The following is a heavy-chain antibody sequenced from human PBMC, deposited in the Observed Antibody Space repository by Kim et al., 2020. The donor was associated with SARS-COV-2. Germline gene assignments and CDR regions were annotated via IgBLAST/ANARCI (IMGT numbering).Heavy chain of an antibody. J-gene: IGHJ4*02. V-gene: IGHV3-23*01. Sequence: VKGRFTNSRDNSKNTLYLQMNSLGAEDTAVYYCARDTAYCSSTSCYFFDYWGQGTLVTVSS. D-gene: IGHD2-2*01. CDR3: ARDTAYCSSTSCYFFDY.